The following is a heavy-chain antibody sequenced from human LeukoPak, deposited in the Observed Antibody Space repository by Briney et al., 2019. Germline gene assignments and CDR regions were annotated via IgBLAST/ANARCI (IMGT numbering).Heavy chain of an antibody. J-gene: IGHJ5*02. CDR3: TKVTTPDNRFYP. CDR2: INHSGST. V-gene: IGHV4-34*01. D-gene: IGHD4-17*01. Sequence: SETLSLTCAVYGGSFSGYYWGWIRQPPGKGLEWIGEINHSGSTNYNPSLKSRVTISVDTSKNQFSLKLSSVTAADTAVYYCTKVTTPDNRFYPWGQGTLVTVSS. CDR1: GGSFSGYY.